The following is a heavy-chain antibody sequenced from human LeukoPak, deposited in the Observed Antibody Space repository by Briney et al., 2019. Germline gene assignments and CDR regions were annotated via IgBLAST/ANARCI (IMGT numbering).Heavy chain of an antibody. CDR2: INPKSGGT. Sequence: ASVTVSCRASGYTFTNYYLHWVRQAPGQGLEGMGWINPKSGGTNYAHKLQDRVTITRETSISTAYMELSRLRPDDTAVYYCARSRAYDYHFDNWGQGTLVTVSS. D-gene: IGHD5-12*01. V-gene: IGHV1-2*02. CDR1: GYTFTNYY. CDR3: ARSRAYDYHFDN. J-gene: IGHJ4*02.